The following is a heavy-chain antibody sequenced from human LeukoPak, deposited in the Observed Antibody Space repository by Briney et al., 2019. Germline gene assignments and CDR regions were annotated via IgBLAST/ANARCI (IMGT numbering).Heavy chain of an antibody. CDR1: GFTFSSYA. D-gene: IGHD6-13*01. Sequence: GGSLRLSCAASGFTFSSYAMSWVRQAPGKGLEWVSAISGSGGSTYYADSVKDRFTISRDNSKNTLYLQMNSLRAEDTAVYYCAKDAFAIAAAGTRVDYWGQGTLVTVSS. CDR2: ISGSGGST. J-gene: IGHJ4*02. CDR3: AKDAFAIAAAGTRVDY. V-gene: IGHV3-23*01.